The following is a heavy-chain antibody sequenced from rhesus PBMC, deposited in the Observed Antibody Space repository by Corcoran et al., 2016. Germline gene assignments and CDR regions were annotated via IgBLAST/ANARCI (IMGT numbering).Heavy chain of an antibody. Sequence: QVHLVQSGAEIKQPGASVKLFCKASGYTFTSYYIPSVRQAGGKGLECIGLISPYKGNKGYAKNVQGKVTITTDSSTTTGYMELSSLRSEDTAGYYGTRASYRSGWGDYWGQGVLVTVSS. CDR1: GYTFTSYY. CDR3: TRASYRSGWGDY. D-gene: IGHD6-31*01. J-gene: IGHJ4*01. CDR2: ISPYKGNK. V-gene: IGHV1-180*01.